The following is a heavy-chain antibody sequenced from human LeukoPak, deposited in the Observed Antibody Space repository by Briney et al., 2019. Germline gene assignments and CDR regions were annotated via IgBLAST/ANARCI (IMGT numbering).Heavy chain of an antibody. V-gene: IGHV3-23*01. CDR2: LIDSGGST. Sequence: PGASLRLSCTASGSFSSYVMTWFLQPPGRGRQWFTTLIDSGGSTYYSASVKGRFTISRDNSKNTLYLQMSSMRAEDTAVYFCVKDLILVLPAVYDYWGQGTLVTVSS. D-gene: IGHD2-2*01. CDR3: VKDLILVLPAVYDY. J-gene: IGHJ4*02. CDR1: GSFSSYV.